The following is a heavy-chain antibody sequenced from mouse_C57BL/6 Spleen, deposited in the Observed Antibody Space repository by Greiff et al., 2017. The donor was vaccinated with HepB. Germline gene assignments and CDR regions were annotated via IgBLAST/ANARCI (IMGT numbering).Heavy chain of an antibody. CDR3: VRESLYGLDY. J-gene: IGHJ2*01. D-gene: IGHD1-1*02. Sequence: EVQLVESGGGLVQPKGSLKLSCAASGFSFNTYAMNWVRQAPGKGLEWVARIRSKSNNYATYYADSVKDRFTISRDDSESMLYLQMNNLKTEDTAMYYCVRESLYGLDYWGQGTTLTVSS. CDR1: GFSFNTYA. V-gene: IGHV10-1*01. CDR2: IRSKSNNYAT.